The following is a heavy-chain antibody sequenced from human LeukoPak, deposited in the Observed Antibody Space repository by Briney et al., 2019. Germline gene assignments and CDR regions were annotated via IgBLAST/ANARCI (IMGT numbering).Heavy chain of an antibody. CDR2: IYYSGST. J-gene: IGHJ6*02. Sequence: SETLSLTCTVSGGSINSGDYYWSWIRQPPGKGLEWIGYIYYSGSTSYNPSLKSRVTISIDTSKNQFSLKVNSVTAADTAVYYCARDRNIVATIEGGMDVWGQGTTVTVSS. V-gene: IGHV4-30-4*01. CDR1: GGSINSGDYY. D-gene: IGHD5-12*01. CDR3: ARDRNIVATIEGGMDV.